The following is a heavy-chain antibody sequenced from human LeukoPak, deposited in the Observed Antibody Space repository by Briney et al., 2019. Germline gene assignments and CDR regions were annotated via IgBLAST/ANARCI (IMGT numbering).Heavy chain of an antibody. CDR1: GFTFDDYA. J-gene: IGHJ3*02. Sequence: GRSLRLSCAASGFTFDDYAMHWVRQAPGNGLEWVSGISWNSGSIGYADSVKGRFTISRDNAKNSLYLQMNSLRAEDTALYYCAKDTLISGWYWRAASDAFDIWGQGTMVTVSS. CDR3: AKDTLISGWYWRAASDAFDI. V-gene: IGHV3-9*01. D-gene: IGHD6-19*01. CDR2: ISWNSGSI.